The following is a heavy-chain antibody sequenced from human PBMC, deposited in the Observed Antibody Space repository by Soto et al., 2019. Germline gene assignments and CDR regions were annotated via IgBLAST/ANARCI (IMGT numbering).Heavy chain of an antibody. V-gene: IGHV1-18*04. CDR3: ATVPGRFLEWLLPPDY. CDR1: GYTSTSYG. D-gene: IGHD3-3*01. J-gene: IGHJ4*02. Sequence: ASVKVSCKASGYTSTSYGISWVRQAPGQGLECMRWISAYNGNTNYAQKVQGRVTMTTDTSTSTAYMELRNLRSDDTAVYYCATVPGRFLEWLLPPDYWGQGTRVTVSS. CDR2: ISAYNGNT.